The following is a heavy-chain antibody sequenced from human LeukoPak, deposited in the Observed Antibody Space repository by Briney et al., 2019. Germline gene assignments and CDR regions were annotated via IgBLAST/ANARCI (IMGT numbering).Heavy chain of an antibody. CDR1: GYTFISYD. J-gene: IGHJ4*02. CDR2: MNPNSGNT. D-gene: IGHD2-2*01. Sequence: ASVKVSCKASGYTFISYDINWVRQATGQGLGWMGWMNPNSGNTGYAQKFQGRVTITRNTSISTAYMELSSLRSEDTAVYYCARVGVVPAADFDYWGQGTQVTVSS. V-gene: IGHV1-8*03. CDR3: ARVGVVPAADFDY.